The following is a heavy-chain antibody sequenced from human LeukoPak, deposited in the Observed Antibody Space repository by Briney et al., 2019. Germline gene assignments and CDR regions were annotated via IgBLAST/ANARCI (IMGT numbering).Heavy chain of an antibody. Sequence: ASVKVSCTASGYTFTSYYMHWVRQAPGQGLEWMGWINTNTGNPTYAQGFTGRFVFSLDTSVSTAYLQISSLKAEDTAVYYCARETQLAVAGVAKGYWGQGTLVTVSS. CDR3: ARETQLAVAGVAKGY. J-gene: IGHJ4*02. V-gene: IGHV7-4-1*02. CDR2: INTNTGNP. D-gene: IGHD6-19*01. CDR1: GYTFTSYY.